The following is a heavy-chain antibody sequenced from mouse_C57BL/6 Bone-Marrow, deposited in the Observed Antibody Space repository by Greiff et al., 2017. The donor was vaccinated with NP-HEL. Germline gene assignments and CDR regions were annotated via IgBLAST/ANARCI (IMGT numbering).Heavy chain of an antibody. V-gene: IGHV2-9*01. CDR1: GFSLTSYG. Sequence: QVQLKESGPGLVAPSQSLSITCTVSGFSLTSYGVDWVRQPPGKGLEWLGVIWGGGSTSYNSALMSRLSISNDNSKNQVILKMNSLQTYDTAMYYCAIIYYGNHEGFAYWGQGTLVTVSA. CDR2: IWGGGST. D-gene: IGHD2-1*01. J-gene: IGHJ3*01. CDR3: AIIYYGNHEGFAY.